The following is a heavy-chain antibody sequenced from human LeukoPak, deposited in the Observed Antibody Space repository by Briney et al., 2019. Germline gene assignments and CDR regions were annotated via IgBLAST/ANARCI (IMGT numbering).Heavy chain of an antibody. D-gene: IGHD2-8*01. Sequence: GGSLRLSCAASGFTFSNYAMSWVRQAPGKGLEWVSTISGSGGRTHYADSVKGRFTISRDNPKNTLYLQMNSLRAEDTAVYYCAKMDGDYYYYGMDVWGKGTTVTVSS. CDR2: ISGSGGRT. CDR1: GFTFSNYA. J-gene: IGHJ6*04. V-gene: IGHV3-23*01. CDR3: AKMDGDYYYYGMDV.